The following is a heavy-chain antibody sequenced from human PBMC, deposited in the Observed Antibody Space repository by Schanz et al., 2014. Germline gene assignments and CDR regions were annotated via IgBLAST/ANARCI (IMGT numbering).Heavy chain of an antibody. CDR3: ARGGGPEDVFDI. D-gene: IGHD5-12*01. Sequence: QVQLVQSGDEVKKPGASVKVSCKASGYTFTSYGVIWVRQAPGQGLEWMGWISTSNGNTNYIQKLQGRVTMTTDTSTSTAYMELSSLRSDDTAVYYCARGGGPEDVFDIWGQGTILTVSS. CDR2: ISTSNGNT. J-gene: IGHJ3*02. CDR1: GYTFTSYG. V-gene: IGHV1-18*01.